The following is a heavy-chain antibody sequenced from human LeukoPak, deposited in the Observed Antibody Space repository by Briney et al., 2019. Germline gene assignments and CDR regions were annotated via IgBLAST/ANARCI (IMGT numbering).Heavy chain of an antibody. Sequence: SETLSLTCAVSGASISSSNYYWGWVRQAPGKGLEWIGNIYSSGNTYYNASLKSRVTMYIDTSKNQFSLKLSSVTAADTAMYYCAKSNGYGLIDYWGQGTLVTVSS. V-gene: IGHV4-39*01. D-gene: IGHD5-12*01. CDR3: AKSNGYGLIDY. J-gene: IGHJ4*02. CDR2: IYSSGNT. CDR1: GASISSSNYY.